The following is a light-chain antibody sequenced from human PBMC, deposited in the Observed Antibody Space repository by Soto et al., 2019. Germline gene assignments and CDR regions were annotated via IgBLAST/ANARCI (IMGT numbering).Light chain of an antibody. CDR3: QQFYKWPPFT. CDR2: NAA. J-gene: IGKJ3*01. V-gene: IGKV3-15*01. Sequence: VLTQSPVTLSLSPGERATLSCRASQSFRGLLAWYQQKPGQAPRLLLYNAATRATGIPARFSGRGSGTEFTLTISSLQSEDFAVYYCQQFYKWPPFTFGPGTKVDV. CDR1: QSFRGL.